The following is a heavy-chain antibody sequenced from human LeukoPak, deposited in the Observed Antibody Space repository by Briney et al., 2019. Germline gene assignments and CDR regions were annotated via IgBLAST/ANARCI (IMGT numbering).Heavy chain of an antibody. CDR3: ARGPRPLYYYDSSGWDAFDI. Sequence: SETLSLTCTVSGGSVSSGSYYWSWIRQPTEKGLEWMGEINHSGSTNYNPSLKSRVTISVDTSKNQFSLKLSSVTAADTAVYYCARGPRPLYYYDSSGWDAFDIWGQGTMVTVSS. CDR1: GGSVSSGSYY. D-gene: IGHD3-22*01. CDR2: INHSGST. J-gene: IGHJ3*02. V-gene: IGHV4-61*01.